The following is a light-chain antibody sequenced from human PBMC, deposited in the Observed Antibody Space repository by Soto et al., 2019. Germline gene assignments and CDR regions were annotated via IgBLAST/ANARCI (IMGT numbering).Light chain of an antibody. Sequence: EIVLTQSPGTLSLSPGETATLSCRASQTGDSRYLAWYQQKRGQAPRLLIYAASSRATGVPDRFSDSGSGTDFTLTIRRLEPEDFAVYYCQQYDSTVWTFGQGTKVDIK. CDR1: QTGDSRY. J-gene: IGKJ1*01. CDR2: AAS. V-gene: IGKV3-20*01. CDR3: QQYDSTVWT.